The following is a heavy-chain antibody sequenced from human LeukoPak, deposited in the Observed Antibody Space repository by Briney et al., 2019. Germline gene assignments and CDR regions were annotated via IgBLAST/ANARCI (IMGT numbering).Heavy chain of an antibody. CDR1: GYTFTGYY. V-gene: IGHV1-2*06. CDR3: ARGYGSGSYNWFDP. D-gene: IGHD3-10*01. Sequence: ASVKVSCKASGYTFTGYYMHWVRQAPGQGVEWMGRINPNSGGTNYAQKFQGRGTINRERDRSKAYMELSRLRSDDTAVYYCARGYGSGSYNWFDPWGQGTLVTVSS. CDR2: INPNSGGT. J-gene: IGHJ5*02.